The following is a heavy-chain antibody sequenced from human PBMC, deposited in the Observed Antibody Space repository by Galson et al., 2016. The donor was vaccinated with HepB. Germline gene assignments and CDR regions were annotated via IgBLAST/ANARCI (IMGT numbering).Heavy chain of an antibody. CDR3: AKPLGDVLTGPFDY. Sequence: SLRLSCAASGFTFSSYGMHWVRQAPGKGLEWVAVILYDGTTKYYADSVKGRFTISRGNSKNTLYLQMNSLGAEDAAVYYCAKPLGDVLTGPFDYWGQGTLVTVSS. J-gene: IGHJ4*02. CDR1: GFTFSSYG. D-gene: IGHD3-9*01. V-gene: IGHV3-30*18. CDR2: ILYDGTTK.